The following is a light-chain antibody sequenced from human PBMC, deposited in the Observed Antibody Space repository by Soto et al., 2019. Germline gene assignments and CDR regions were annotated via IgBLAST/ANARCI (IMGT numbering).Light chain of an antibody. V-gene: IGKV3-15*01. CDR2: GAS. Sequence: EIVMTQSPATLSVSPGERATLSCRASQSVSSNLAWYQQKPGQAPRLLIYGASTRATGIPARFSGSGSGTEFTLTISSLQSEDFAVYYCQQYNNWPPWTVGQGTKVYIK. CDR3: QQYNNWPPWT. CDR1: QSVSSN. J-gene: IGKJ1*01.